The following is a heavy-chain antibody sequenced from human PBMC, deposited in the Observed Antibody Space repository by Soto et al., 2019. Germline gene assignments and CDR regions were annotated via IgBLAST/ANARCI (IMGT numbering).Heavy chain of an antibody. J-gene: IGHJ6*02. Sequence: PGGSLRLSCAASGFTFSSYWMSWVRQAPGKGLEWVANIKQDGSEKYYVDSVKGRFTISRDNAKNSLYLQMNSLRAEDTAVYYYARDGSSSWYDYYYYYGMDVWREGTTVTVSS. CDR2: IKQDGSEK. V-gene: IGHV3-7*01. D-gene: IGHD6-13*01. CDR3: ARDGSSSWYDYYYYYGMDV. CDR1: GFTFSSYW.